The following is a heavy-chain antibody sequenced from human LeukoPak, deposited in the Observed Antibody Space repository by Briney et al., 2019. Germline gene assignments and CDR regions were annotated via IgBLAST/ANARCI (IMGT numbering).Heavy chain of an antibody. CDR1: GFSFSSYT. V-gene: IGHV3-64*02. CDR2: IISHGGST. J-gene: IGHJ6*03. CDR3: ARVTMGATIANYYYYYLDV. D-gene: IGHD3-3*01. Sequence: GGSLRLSCAASGFSFSSYTMHWVRQAPGKGLEYVSAIISHGGSTHYADSVKGRFTISRDNSKNTLSLQMGSLRAEDMAVYYCARVTMGATIANYYYYYLDVWGKGTTVTVSS.